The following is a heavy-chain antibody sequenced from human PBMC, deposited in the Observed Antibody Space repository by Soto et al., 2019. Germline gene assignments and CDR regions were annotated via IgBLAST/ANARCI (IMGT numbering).Heavy chain of an antibody. D-gene: IGHD3-10*01. Sequence: QVQLVQSGAEVKKPGASVKVSCKASGYTFRSYGISWVRQAPGQGLVWMGWISAYNGNTDYAQKLQGRVTMTTDTSTRTAYMNLRSLRSDDTAVYYCARDPLWFGESYGMDVWGQGTTVTVSS. J-gene: IGHJ6*02. CDR3: ARDPLWFGESYGMDV. V-gene: IGHV1-18*01. CDR2: ISAYNGNT. CDR1: GYTFRSYG.